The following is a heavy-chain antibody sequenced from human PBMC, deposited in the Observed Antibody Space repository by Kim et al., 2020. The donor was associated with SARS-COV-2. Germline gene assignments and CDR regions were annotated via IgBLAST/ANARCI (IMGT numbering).Heavy chain of an antibody. V-gene: IGHV4-39*01. CDR2: IYYSGST. J-gene: IGHJ6*02. CDR3: ARQTFGELSEQTYYDYGMDV. CDR1: GGSISSSSYY. D-gene: IGHD3-10*01. Sequence: SETLSLTCTVSGGSISSSSYYWGWIRQPPGKGLEWIGSIYYSGSTYYNPSLKNRVTISVDTSKNQFSLKLSSVTAADTAVYYCARQTFGELSEQTYYDYGMDVWGQGTTVTVS.